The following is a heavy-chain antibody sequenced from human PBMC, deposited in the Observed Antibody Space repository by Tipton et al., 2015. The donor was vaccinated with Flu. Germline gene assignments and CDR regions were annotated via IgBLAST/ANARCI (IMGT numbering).Heavy chain of an antibody. Sequence: TLSLTCTVSGGSISSYYWSWIRQPAGKGLEWIGRIYSSGSTSYNPSLKSRVTMSVDTAESQFSLRLSSVTAADTAVYYCARSVTYYYDSSGSTFDYWGQGTLVTVSS. D-gene: IGHD6-19*01. CDR3: ARSVTYYYDSSGSTFDY. CDR1: GGSISSYY. V-gene: IGHV4-4*07. CDR2: IYSSGST. J-gene: IGHJ4*02.